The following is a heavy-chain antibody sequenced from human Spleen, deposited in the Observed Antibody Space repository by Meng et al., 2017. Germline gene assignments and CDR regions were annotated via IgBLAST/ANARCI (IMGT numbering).Heavy chain of an antibody. V-gene: IGHV4-34*01. D-gene: IGHD4-11*01. J-gene: IGHJ4*02. CDR3: ARGPTTMAHDFDY. Sequence: PVRESGPGLVKPSATMSLTCVVSGGSFSDYYWSWIRQPPGKGLEWIGEINHSGSTNYNPSLESRATISVDTSQNNLSLKLSSVTAADSAVYYCARGPTTMAHDFDYWGQGTLVTVSS. CDR1: GGSFSDYY. CDR2: INHSGST.